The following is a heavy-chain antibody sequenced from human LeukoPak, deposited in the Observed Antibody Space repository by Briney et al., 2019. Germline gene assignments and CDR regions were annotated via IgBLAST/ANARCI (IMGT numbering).Heavy chain of an antibody. V-gene: IGHV3-23*01. CDR2: ISGSGGST. Sequence: GGSLRLSCAASGFTFSSYGMSWVRQAPGKGLEWVSAISGSGGSTYYADSVKGRFTISRDNAKNSLYLQMNSLRAEDTAVYYCARRYCSGGSCYSTLDYWGQGTLVTVSS. CDR3: ARRYCSGGSCYSTLDY. CDR1: GFTFSSYG. D-gene: IGHD2-15*01. J-gene: IGHJ4*02.